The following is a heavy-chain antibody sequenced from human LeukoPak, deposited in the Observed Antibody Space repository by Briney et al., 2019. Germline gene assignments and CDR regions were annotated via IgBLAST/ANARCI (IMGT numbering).Heavy chain of an antibody. CDR3: ARVRFLEWLFLNYFDY. Sequence: PSETLSLTCAVYGGSFSGYYWSWIRQPPGKGLEWIGEINHSGSTNYNPSLKSRVTISVDTSKNQFSLKLSSVTAADTAVYYCARVRFLEWLFLNYFDYWGQGTLVTVSS. CDR1: GGSFSGYY. V-gene: IGHV4-34*01. CDR2: INHSGST. J-gene: IGHJ4*02. D-gene: IGHD3-3*01.